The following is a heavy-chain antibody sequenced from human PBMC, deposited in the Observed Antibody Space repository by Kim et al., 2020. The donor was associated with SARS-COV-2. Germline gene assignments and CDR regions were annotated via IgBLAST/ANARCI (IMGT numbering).Heavy chain of an antibody. CDR2: ISSSSYYI. Sequence: GGSLRLSCAASGFTFSSYSMNWVRQAPGKGLELVSSISSSSYYIYYADSVKGRFTISRDNAKNSLYLQMNSLRAEDTAVYYCARGALIDYDILTGYYVSPYFDYWGQGTLVTVSS. CDR1: GFTFSSYS. V-gene: IGHV3-21*01. CDR3: ARGALIDYDILTGYYVSPYFDY. J-gene: IGHJ4*02. D-gene: IGHD3-9*01.